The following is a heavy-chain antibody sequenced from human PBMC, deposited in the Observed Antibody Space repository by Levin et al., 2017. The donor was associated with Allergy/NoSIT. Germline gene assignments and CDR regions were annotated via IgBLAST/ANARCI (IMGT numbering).Heavy chain of an antibody. V-gene: IGHV3-21*01. CDR2: ISSSSSYI. Sequence: GESLKISCAASGFTFSSYSMNWVRQAPGKGLEWVSSISSSSSYIYYADSVKGRFTISRDNAKNSLYLQMNSLRAEDTAVYYCARAGTRAYGMDVWGQGTTVTVSS. J-gene: IGHJ6*02. D-gene: IGHD3/OR15-3a*01. CDR3: ARAGTRAYGMDV. CDR1: GFTFSSYS.